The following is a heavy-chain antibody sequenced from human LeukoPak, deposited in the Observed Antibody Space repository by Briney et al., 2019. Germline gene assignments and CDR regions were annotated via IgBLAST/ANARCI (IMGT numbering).Heavy chain of an antibody. D-gene: IGHD6-13*01. J-gene: IGHJ4*02. CDR1: GYSISSGYY. CDR3: ARLFKAAADTYFDY. V-gene: IGHV4-38-2*02. Sequence: SETLSLTCTVSGYSISSGYYWGWIRQPPGKGLEWIGSIYHSGSTYYNPSLKSRVTISVDTSKNQFSLKLSSVTAADTAVYYCARLFKAAADTYFDYWGQGTLVTVSS. CDR2: IYHSGST.